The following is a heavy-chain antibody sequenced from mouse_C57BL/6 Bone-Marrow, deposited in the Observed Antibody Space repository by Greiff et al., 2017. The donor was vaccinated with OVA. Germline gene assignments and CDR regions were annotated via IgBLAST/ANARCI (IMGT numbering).Heavy chain of an antibody. D-gene: IGHD2-4*01. CDR3: ARDDYDVDY. V-gene: IGHV1-26*01. CDR2: INPNNGGT. Sequence: EVQLQQSGPELVKPGASVKISCKASGYTFTDYYMNWVKQSHGKSLEWIGDINPNNGGTSYNQKFKGKATLTVDKSSSTAYMELRSLTSEDSAVYYCARDDYDVDYWGQGTTLTVSS. CDR1: GYTFTDYY. J-gene: IGHJ2*01.